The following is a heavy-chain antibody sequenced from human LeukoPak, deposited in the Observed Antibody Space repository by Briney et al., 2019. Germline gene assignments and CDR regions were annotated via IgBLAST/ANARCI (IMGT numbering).Heavy chain of an antibody. D-gene: IGHD3-22*01. CDR2: IKQDGSEK. CDR1: GFTFSSRDW. V-gene: IGHV3-7*01. J-gene: IGHJ4*02. Sequence: AGGSLRLSCVASGFTFSSRDWMTWVRQAPGKGLEWVANIKQDGSEKNYVDSVKGRFTISRDNAKNSLYLQMNSLRAEDTAVYYCARDRGRYYYDSSGYPLAYWGQGTLVTVSS. CDR3: ARDRGRYYYDSSGYPLAY.